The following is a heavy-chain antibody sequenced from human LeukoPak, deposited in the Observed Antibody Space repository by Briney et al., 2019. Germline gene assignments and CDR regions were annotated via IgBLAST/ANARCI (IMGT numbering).Heavy chain of an antibody. J-gene: IGHJ4*02. V-gene: IGHV1-2*06. CDR3: ARDGGYYDFWSGSDY. Sequence: GASVKVSCKASGYTFTGYYMHWVRQAPGQGLEWMGRINPNSGGTNYAQKFQGRVTMTRDTSISTAYMELSRLRSDDTAVYYCARDGGYYDFWSGSDYWGQGTLVTVSS. D-gene: IGHD3-3*01. CDR1: GYTFTGYY. CDR2: INPNSGGT.